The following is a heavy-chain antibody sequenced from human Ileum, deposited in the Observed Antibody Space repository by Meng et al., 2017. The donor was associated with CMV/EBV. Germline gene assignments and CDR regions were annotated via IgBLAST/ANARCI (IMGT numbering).Heavy chain of an antibody. D-gene: IGHD3-16*01. J-gene: IGHJ6*02. Sequence: SETLSLTCAVYGGSFSGYYWSWIRQPPGKGLEWIGEINHSGSTNYNPSLKSRVTISVDTSKNQFSLKLSSVTAADTAVYYCAKDGGYYYGMDVWGPGTTVTVSS. V-gene: IGHV4-34*01. CDR1: GGSFSGYY. CDR3: AKDGGYYYGMDV. CDR2: INHSGST.